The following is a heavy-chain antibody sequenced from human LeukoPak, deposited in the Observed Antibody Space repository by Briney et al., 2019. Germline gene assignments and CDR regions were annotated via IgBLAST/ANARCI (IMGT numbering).Heavy chain of an antibody. CDR1: GFTFSSYW. CDR3: ARVANTAMVVDY. Sequence: GGSLRLSCAASGFTFSSYWMSWVRQAPGKGLEWVANVKQDGSEKYYVDSVKGRFAISRDNAKNSLYLQMNSLRAEDTAVYYCARVANTAMVVDYWGQGTLVTVSS. V-gene: IGHV3-7*01. D-gene: IGHD5-18*01. CDR2: VKQDGSEK. J-gene: IGHJ4*02.